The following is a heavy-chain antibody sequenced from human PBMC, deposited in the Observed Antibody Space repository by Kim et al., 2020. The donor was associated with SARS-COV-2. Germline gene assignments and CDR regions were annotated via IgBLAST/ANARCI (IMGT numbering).Heavy chain of an antibody. D-gene: IGHD2-2*01. CDR1: GGSISSSSYY. J-gene: IGHJ4*02. CDR3: ARRRGYCSSTSCEVDY. CDR2: IYYSGST. V-gene: IGHV4-39*01. Sequence: SETLSLTCTVSGGSISSSSYYWGWIRQPPGKGLEWIGSIYYSGSTYYNPSLKSRVTISVDTSKNQFSLRLSSVTAADTAVYYCARRRGYCSSTSCEVDYWGQETLVTVSS.